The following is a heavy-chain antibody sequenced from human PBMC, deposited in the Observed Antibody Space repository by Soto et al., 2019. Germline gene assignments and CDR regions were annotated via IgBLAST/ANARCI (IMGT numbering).Heavy chain of an antibody. Sequence: PGGSLRLSCAASGFTFSKNAMSWVRQAPGKGLEWVSSISGNAGSTYYADSVKGRLTISRDNSKNTLFLQMNSLRAEDTAVYYCAKSRQQLIGYYYYYGMDVCGQGTTVTVYS. CDR3: AKSRQQLIGYYYYYGMDV. J-gene: IGHJ6*02. CDR2: ISGNAGST. D-gene: IGHD3-22*01. V-gene: IGHV3-23*01. CDR1: GFTFSKNA.